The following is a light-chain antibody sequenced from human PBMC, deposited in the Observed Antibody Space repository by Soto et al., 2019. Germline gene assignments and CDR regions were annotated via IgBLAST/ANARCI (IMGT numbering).Light chain of an antibody. CDR2: DVS. CDR1: QSIAAS. Sequence: DVQMTQSPSTLSASVGDSVTITCRASQSIAASLAWYQLKPGEAPKLLIYDVSNLESGVPSRFIGSGSGTEFSLTIRSLHPDDFATYYCQQYDYSRTFGQGTKVEIK. CDR3: QQYDYSRT. V-gene: IGKV1-5*01. J-gene: IGKJ1*01.